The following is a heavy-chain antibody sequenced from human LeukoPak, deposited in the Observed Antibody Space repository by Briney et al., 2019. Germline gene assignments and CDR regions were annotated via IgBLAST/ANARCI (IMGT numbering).Heavy chain of an antibody. Sequence: ASVKVSCKASGYTFSGYYMHWVRQAPGQGLEWMGWINPKSGGTNEAQKFHDRVTMTRDTSIRTAYMEVSRLRSDDTAVYYCARDGFRYFGSGSYYVGSWFDPWGQGTLVTVSS. D-gene: IGHD3-10*01. CDR1: GYTFSGYY. CDR2: INPKSGGT. CDR3: ARDGFRYFGSGSYYVGSWFDP. J-gene: IGHJ5*02. V-gene: IGHV1-2*02.